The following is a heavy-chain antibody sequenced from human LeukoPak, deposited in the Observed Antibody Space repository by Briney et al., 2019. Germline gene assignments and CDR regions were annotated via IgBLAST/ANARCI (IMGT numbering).Heavy chain of an antibody. CDR2: IDSSGRTI. CDR1: GFIFSDYY. CDR3: ARAGITGGYYYYYMDV. Sequence: PGGSLRLSCAASGFIFSDYYMSWIRQAPGKGLEWVSYIDSSGRTIYYADSVKGRFTISRDNAKNSLYLQMNSLRAEDTAVYYCARAGITGGYYYYYMDVWGKGTTVTVSS. J-gene: IGHJ6*03. D-gene: IGHD7-27*01. V-gene: IGHV3-11*04.